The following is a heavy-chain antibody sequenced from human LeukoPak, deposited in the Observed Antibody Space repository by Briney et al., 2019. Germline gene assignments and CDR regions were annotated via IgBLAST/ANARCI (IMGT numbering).Heavy chain of an antibody. J-gene: IGHJ6*03. V-gene: IGHV4-61*02. CDR1: GGSISSGSYY. CDR3: ARDLSCSSTSCYGYYYHYYMDV. Sequence: SETLSLTCTVSGGSISSGSYYWSWIRQPAGKGLEWIGRIYTSGSTNYNPSLKSRVTISVDTSKNQFSLKLSSVTAADTAVYYCARDLSCSSTSCYGYYYHYYMDVWGKGTTVTVSS. CDR2: IYTSGST. D-gene: IGHD2-2*01.